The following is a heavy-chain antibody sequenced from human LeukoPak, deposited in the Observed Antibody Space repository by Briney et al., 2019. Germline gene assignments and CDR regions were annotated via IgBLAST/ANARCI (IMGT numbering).Heavy chain of an antibody. CDR3: ARDGDAVSAAIAGAFDL. J-gene: IGHJ3*01. V-gene: IGHV4-61*02. CDR2: IYSTGIT. Sequence: SETLSLTCTVSGGSINSTDYYWSWVRQPAGKGPEWIGRIYSTGITKYNPSLKSRVTISADTSKNQTSLRLRSVTAADTAMFYCARDGDAVSAAIAGAFDLWGRGTMVTVSS. D-gene: IGHD2-2*01. CDR1: GGSINSTDYY.